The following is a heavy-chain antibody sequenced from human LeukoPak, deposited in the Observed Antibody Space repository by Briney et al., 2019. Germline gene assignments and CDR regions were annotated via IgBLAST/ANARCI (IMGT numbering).Heavy chain of an antibody. CDR2: IYYSGST. D-gene: IGHD5-18*01. CDR3: ARSGYSYGTSDY. Sequence: SETLSLTCTVSGGSISSSYWSWIRQPPGKGLEWIGNIYYSGSTNYNPSLKSRVTISVDTSKNQFSLKLNSVTAADTAVYYCARSGYSYGTSDYWGQGTLVTVSS. V-gene: IGHV4-59*01. CDR1: GGSISSSY. J-gene: IGHJ4*02.